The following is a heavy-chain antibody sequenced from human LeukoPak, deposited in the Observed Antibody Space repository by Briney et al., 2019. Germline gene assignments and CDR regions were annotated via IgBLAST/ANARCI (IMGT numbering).Heavy chain of an antibody. D-gene: IGHD5-18*01. CDR3: ARGTAMVLREGFDY. CDR2: IYYTGTT. V-gene: IGHV4-59*08. Sequence: SETLSLTCTVSGGSISHYHWSWIRQPPGKGLEWIGYIYYTGTTNYNPSLKSRVTISVDTSKSYLSLKLSSVTAADTAVYYCARGTAMVLREGFDYWGQGTLVTVSS. CDR1: GGSISHYH. J-gene: IGHJ4*02.